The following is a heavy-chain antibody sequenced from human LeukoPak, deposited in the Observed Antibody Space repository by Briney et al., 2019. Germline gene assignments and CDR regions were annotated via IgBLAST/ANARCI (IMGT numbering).Heavy chain of an antibody. V-gene: IGHV3-11*06. J-gene: IGHJ3*02. Sequence: KPGGSLRLSCAASGFSFSDYYMSWIRQAPGKGLEWVSYISRSSDYTNYADSVKGRFTISRDNAKNSLYLQMNSLRDEDTAVYYCARDFSYAFDIWGQGTMVTVSS. CDR3: ARDFSYAFDI. CDR1: GFSFSDYY. CDR2: ISRSSDYT. D-gene: IGHD2/OR15-2a*01.